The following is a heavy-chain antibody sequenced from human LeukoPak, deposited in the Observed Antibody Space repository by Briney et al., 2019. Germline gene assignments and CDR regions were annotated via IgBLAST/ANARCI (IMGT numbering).Heavy chain of an antibody. J-gene: IGHJ6*04. Sequence: PGGSLRLSCAASGFTFSSNAMHWVRQAPGKGLEWVAIISYDGSNKYYADPVKGRFTISRDKSKNSLYLQMNSLRAEDTAVYYCAELGITMIGGVWGKGTTVTISS. V-gene: IGHV3-30*04. CDR2: ISYDGSNK. CDR3: AELGITMIGGV. D-gene: IGHD3-10*02. CDR1: GFTFSSNA.